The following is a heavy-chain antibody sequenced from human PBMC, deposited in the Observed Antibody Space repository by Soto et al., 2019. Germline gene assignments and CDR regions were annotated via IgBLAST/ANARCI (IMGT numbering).Heavy chain of an antibody. CDR1: GGSISSGDYY. J-gene: IGHJ6*02. V-gene: IGHV4-30-4*01. Sequence: QVQLQESGPGLVKPSQTLSLTCTVSGGSISSGDYYWSWIRQPPGKGLEWIGYTYYSGSNYYNPSLKSRVTISVETSKNQSSLKLSSVTRADTAVYYCARGVFSMVRAVMVEYYGMDVWGQGTTLTASS. CDR2: TYYSGSN. D-gene: IGHD3-10*01. CDR3: ARGVFSMVRAVMVEYYGMDV.